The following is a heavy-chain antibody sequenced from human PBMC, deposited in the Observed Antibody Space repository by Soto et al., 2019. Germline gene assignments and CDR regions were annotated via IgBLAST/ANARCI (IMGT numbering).Heavy chain of an antibody. V-gene: IGHV5-10-1*01. J-gene: IGHJ5*02. D-gene: IGHD3-9*01. CDR2: IDPSDSYT. CDR3: ARTYYDILTGYNWFDP. CDR1: GYSFTSYW. Sequence: PGESLKISCKGSGYSFTSYWISWVRQMPGKGLEWMGRIDPSDSYTNYSPSFQGHVTISADKSISTAYLQWSSLKASDTAMYYCARTYYDILTGYNWFDPWGQGTLVTVSS.